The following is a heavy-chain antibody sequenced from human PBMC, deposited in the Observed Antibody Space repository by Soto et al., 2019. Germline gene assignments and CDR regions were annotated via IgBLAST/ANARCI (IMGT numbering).Heavy chain of an antibody. Sequence: XVRVSCMASASTFTSCDINXVRQATGQGMEWGGWMKPNSGNTGYAQKVQGRVHMTRNTSISTAYMELSILRSADTAVYYCASAPYCSGGSWPLDYWGQGTLVTVST. CDR1: ASTFTSCD. CDR3: ASAPYCSGGSWPLDY. J-gene: IGHJ4*02. V-gene: IGHV1-8*01. D-gene: IGHD2-15*01. CDR2: MKPNSGNT.